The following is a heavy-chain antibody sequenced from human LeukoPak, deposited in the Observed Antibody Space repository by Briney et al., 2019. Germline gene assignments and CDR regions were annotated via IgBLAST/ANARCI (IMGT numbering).Heavy chain of an antibody. CDR3: ARELYYDSSGYVYYYGMDV. Sequence: PGRSLRLSCAASGFTFSSYGMHWVRQAPGKGLEWVAVIWYDGSNKYYADSVKGRFTISRDNSKNTLYLQMNSLRAEDTAVYYCARELYYDSSGYVYYYGMDVWGQGTTVTVSS. CDR1: GFTFSSYG. D-gene: IGHD3-22*01. V-gene: IGHV3-33*01. J-gene: IGHJ6*02. CDR2: IWYDGSNK.